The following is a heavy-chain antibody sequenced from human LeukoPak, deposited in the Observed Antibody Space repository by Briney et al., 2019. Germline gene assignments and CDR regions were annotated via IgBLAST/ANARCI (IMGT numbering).Heavy chain of an antibody. Sequence: GGSLRLSCAASGFTVSTNYMDWVRQAPGKGLEWVSVIYGGGSTYYADSVKGRFTISRDKSKNTLYLQMDRLRADDTAIYYCARASSPYNWFDPWGQGTLVAVSS. V-gene: IGHV3-66*01. CDR2: IYGGGST. J-gene: IGHJ5*02. CDR3: ARASSPYNWFDP. CDR1: GFTVSTNY.